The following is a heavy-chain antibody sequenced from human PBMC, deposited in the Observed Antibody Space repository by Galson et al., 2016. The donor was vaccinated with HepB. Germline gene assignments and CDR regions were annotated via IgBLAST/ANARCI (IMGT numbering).Heavy chain of an antibody. D-gene: IGHD3-3*01. V-gene: IGHV1-18*01. CDR1: GYNFNEYG. CDR3: ARDATLYDSWSGYCNSGMDV. Sequence: SVKVSCKASGYNFNEYGISWVRQAPGQGLEWMGWISAYNGNTNYAQKFEGRVTMTTDTPTSTAYMELRSLRSDNTAVYYCARDATLYDSWSGYCNSGMDVWGQGTTVTVSS. CDR2: ISAYNGNT. J-gene: IGHJ6*02.